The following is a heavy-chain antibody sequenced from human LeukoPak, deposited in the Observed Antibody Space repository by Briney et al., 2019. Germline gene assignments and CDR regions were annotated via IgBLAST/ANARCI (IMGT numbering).Heavy chain of an antibody. J-gene: IGHJ6*03. CDR1: GYSISSGYY. CDR3: ARDHDYSYYYYYMDV. CDR2: IYYSGST. V-gene: IGHV4-38-2*01. Sequence: PSETLSLTCAVSGYSISSGYYWGWIRQPPGKGLEWIGSIYYSGSTYYNPSLKSRVTISVDTSKNQFSLKLSSVTAADTAVYYCARDHDYSYYYYYMDVWGKGTTVTVSS. D-gene: IGHD4-11*01.